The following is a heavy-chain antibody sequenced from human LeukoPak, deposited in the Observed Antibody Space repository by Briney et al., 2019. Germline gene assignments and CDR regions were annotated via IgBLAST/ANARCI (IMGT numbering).Heavy chain of an antibody. V-gene: IGHV4-34*01. Sequence: KASETLSLTCAVYGGSFSGYYWSWIRQPPGKGPEWIGEINHSGSTNYNPSLKSRVTISVDTSKNQFSLKLSSVTAADTAVYYCASLHGGSSGRRFDYWGQGTLVTVSS. CDR2: INHSGST. CDR3: ASLHGGSSGRRFDY. J-gene: IGHJ4*02. CDR1: GGSFSGYY. D-gene: IGHD3-10*01.